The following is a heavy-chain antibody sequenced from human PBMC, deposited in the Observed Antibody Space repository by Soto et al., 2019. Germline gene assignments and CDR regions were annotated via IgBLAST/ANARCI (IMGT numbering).Heavy chain of an antibody. D-gene: IGHD2-15*01. V-gene: IGHV1-8*01. CDR1: GYTFTRYD. CDR3: ASVYCSGGSCYGVGDY. Sequence: ASVKVSCKASGYTFTRYDINWVRQATGQGLEWMGWMNPNSGNTGYAQKFQCRVTMTRNTSISTAYMELSSLRSEETAVYYCASVYCSGGSCYGVGDYWGQGTLVTVSS. CDR2: MNPNSGNT. J-gene: IGHJ4*02.